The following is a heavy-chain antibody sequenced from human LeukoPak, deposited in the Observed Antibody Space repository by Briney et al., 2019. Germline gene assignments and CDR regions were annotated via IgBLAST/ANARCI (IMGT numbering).Heavy chain of an antibody. Sequence: ASVKVSCKASGYTFTSYGIGWVRQAPGQGLEWMGWISAYNGNTNYAQKLQGRVTMTTDTSTSTAYMELRSLRSDDTAVYYCARDRGIVGATDFDYWGQGTLVTVSS. J-gene: IGHJ4*02. CDR2: ISAYNGNT. D-gene: IGHD1-26*01. V-gene: IGHV1-18*01. CDR1: GYTFTSYG. CDR3: ARDRGIVGATDFDY.